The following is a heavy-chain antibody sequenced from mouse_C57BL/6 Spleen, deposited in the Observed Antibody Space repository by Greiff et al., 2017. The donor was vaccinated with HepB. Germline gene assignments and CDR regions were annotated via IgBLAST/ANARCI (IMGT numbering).Heavy chain of an antibody. V-gene: IGHV5-17*01. CDR2: ISSGSSTI. Sequence: EVQLQQSGGGLVKPGGSLKLSCAASGFTFSDYGMHWVRQAPEKGLEWVAYISSGSSTIYYADTVKGRFTISRDNAKNTLFLQMTSLRAEDTAMYYCARNRGGAYAMDYWGQGTSVTVSS. J-gene: IGHJ4*01. CDR1: GFTFSDYG. CDR3: ARNRGGAYAMDY.